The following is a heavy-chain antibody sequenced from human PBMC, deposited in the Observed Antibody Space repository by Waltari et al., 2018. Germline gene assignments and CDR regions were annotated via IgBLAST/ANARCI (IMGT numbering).Heavy chain of an antibody. V-gene: IGHV3-23*01. CDR3: ATPFYNWDDPLHS. Sequence: EVQLLESGVGLLQQGGFLRLSCAASGIFFTTFASNWVRLAQGTGLEWVSAISVSDDTHYADSVKGRFTVSRDTSQNTVYLQMNGLRAEDTAIYYCATPFYNWDDPLHSWGQGTLVAVSS. J-gene: IGHJ4*02. CDR1: GIFFTTFA. CDR2: ISVSDDT. D-gene: IGHD1-20*01.